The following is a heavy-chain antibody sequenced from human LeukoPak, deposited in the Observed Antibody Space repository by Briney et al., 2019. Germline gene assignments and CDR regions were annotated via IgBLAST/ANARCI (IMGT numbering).Heavy chain of an antibody. CDR3: ARDKAVYCSGGSCYGTTDY. V-gene: IGHV1-18*01. Sequence: GASVKVSCKAPGYTFTSYGISWVRQAPGQGLEWMGWISAYNGNTNYAQKLQGRVTMTTDTSTSTAYMELRSLRSDDTAVYYCARDKAVYCSGGSCYGTTDYWGQGTLVTVSS. D-gene: IGHD2-15*01. CDR1: GYTFTSYG. J-gene: IGHJ4*02. CDR2: ISAYNGNT.